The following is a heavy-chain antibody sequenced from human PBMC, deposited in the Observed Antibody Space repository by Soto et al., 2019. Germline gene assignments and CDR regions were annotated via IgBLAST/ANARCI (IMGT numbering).Heavy chain of an antibody. Sequence: EVQLLESGGGLVQPGGSLRLSCAASGFTFSSYAMSWVRPAPGKGLEWVSALSGSGSSTYYADSVKGRFPISRDNSKNTMYLQMTNLRAEDTAVYYCAKEGGYCSGGSCYVYWGQGNLVTVSS. J-gene: IGHJ4*02. D-gene: IGHD2-15*01. CDR3: AKEGGYCSGGSCYVY. CDR2: LSGSGSST. V-gene: IGHV3-23*01. CDR1: GFTFSSYA.